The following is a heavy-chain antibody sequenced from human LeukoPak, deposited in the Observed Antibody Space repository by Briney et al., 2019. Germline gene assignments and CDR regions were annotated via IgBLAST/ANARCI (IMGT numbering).Heavy chain of an antibody. CDR2: VKQDGSEN. V-gene: IGHV3-7*01. CDR3: ARERYCTSSACYVGVPFDY. J-gene: IGHJ4*02. D-gene: IGHD2-8*01. CDR1: EFTFSTYY. Sequence: GGSLRLSCAASEFTFSTYYMTWVRQAPGKGLEWVAGVKQDGSENYYVDSVKGRFTISRDNSKNSLYLQMNSLRAEDTAVYFCARERYCTSSACYVGVPFDYWGQGTLVTVSS.